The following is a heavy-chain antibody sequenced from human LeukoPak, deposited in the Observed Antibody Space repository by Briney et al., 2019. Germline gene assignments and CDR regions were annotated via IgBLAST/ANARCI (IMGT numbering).Heavy chain of an antibody. CDR2: INHSGST. J-gene: IGHJ5*02. D-gene: IGHD3-10*01. CDR1: GGSFSGYY. Sequence: PSETLSLTCAVYGGSFSGYYWSWIRQPPGKGLEWIGEINHSGSTNYNPSLKSRVTISVDTSKNQFSLKLSSVTAADTAVYYCARMTSGLWLGELLVDGNWFDPWGQGTLVTVSS. CDR3: ARMTSGLWLGELLVDGNWFDP. V-gene: IGHV4-34*01.